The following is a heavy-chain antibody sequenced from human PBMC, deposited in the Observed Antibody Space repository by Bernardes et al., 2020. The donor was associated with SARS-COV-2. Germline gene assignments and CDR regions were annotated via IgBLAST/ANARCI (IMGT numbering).Heavy chain of an antibody. J-gene: IGHJ6*02. CDR3: VRRFCAVASACGNFYGMGV. CDR2: IWYDGSTK. CDR1: GFTFSSYG. D-gene: IGHD3-16*01. V-gene: IGHV3-33*08. Sequence: GGSLRLSCAASGFTFSSYGMHWVRQAPGKGLEWVAVIWYDGSTKYYADSVKGRFTISRDNSKHTLYLQMNSLRVEDTAVYYCVRRFCAVASACGNFYGMGVWGQGTTVTVSS.